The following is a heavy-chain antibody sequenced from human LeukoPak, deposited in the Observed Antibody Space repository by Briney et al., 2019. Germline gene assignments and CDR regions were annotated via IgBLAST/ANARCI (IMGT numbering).Heavy chain of an antibody. D-gene: IGHD2-21*02. Sequence: PGGSLRLSCAASGFTFSSYSMNWVRHAPGKGLEWVSNIRSSSGTIYYADSVKGRFTISRDNAKNSLYLQMNSLRDEDTAVYYCARGAYCGGDCFFFDYWGQGTLVTVSS. V-gene: IGHV3-48*02. J-gene: IGHJ4*02. CDR1: GFTFSSYS. CDR2: IRSSSGTI. CDR3: ARGAYCGGDCFFFDY.